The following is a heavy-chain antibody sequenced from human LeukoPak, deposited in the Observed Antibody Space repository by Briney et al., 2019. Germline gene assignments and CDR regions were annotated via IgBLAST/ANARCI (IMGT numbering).Heavy chain of an antibody. CDR1: GGSISSGSYY. D-gene: IGHD2-2*01. J-gene: IGHJ6*03. CDR3: ARLTPDIVVVPASYYYMDV. CDR2: IYTSGST. Sequence: SQTLSLTCTVSGGSISSGSYYWSWIRQPAGKGQEWMGRIYTSGSTNNNPSLKSRVTISVDTSKNQFSLKLSSVTAADTAVYYCARLTPDIVVVPASYYYMDVWGKGTTVTVSS. V-gene: IGHV4-61*02.